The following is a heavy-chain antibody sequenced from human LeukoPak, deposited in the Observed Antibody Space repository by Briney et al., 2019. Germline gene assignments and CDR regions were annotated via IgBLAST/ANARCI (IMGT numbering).Heavy chain of an antibody. CDR1: GFTFSSYS. J-gene: IGHJ3*02. V-gene: IGHV3-48*01. Sequence: GGSLRLSCAASGFTFSSYSMNWVRQAPGKGLEWVSYISSSSSTIYYADSVKGRFTISRDNAKNSLYLQMNSLRAEDTAVYYCASGITIFGVAYGDAFDIWGQGTMVTVSS. CDR2: ISSSSSTI. CDR3: ASGITIFGVAYGDAFDI. D-gene: IGHD3-3*01.